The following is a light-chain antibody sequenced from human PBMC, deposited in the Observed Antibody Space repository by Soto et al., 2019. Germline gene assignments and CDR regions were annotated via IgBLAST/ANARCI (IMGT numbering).Light chain of an antibody. Sequence: SYELIQPPSVSVSPGQTASITCSGDKLGQRFACWYQQKTGQPPVLVIYQDNKRPSGIPERFSGSNSGNTATLTIGGTQAMDEADYYCQAWDSSTGVFGGGTKVTVL. V-gene: IGLV3-1*01. J-gene: IGLJ3*02. CDR3: QAWDSSTGV. CDR2: QDN. CDR1: KLGQRF.